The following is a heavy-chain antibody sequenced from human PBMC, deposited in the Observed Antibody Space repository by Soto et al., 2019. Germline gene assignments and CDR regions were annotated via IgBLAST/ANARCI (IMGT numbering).Heavy chain of an antibody. CDR3: ATRGTQGRWLEFADY. J-gene: IGHJ4*02. Sequence: QVQLVQSGAEVKRPGSSVKVSCEASGGTFSSLGFTWVSQAPGQGLEWMGGIIPIYGRTTFAPKFLGRVTITADESTRTTYMELTALTSDDTAIYYCATRGTQGRWLEFADYWGQGTLVTVSS. CDR2: IIPIYGRT. V-gene: IGHV1-69*01. D-gene: IGHD5-12*01. CDR1: GGTFSSLG.